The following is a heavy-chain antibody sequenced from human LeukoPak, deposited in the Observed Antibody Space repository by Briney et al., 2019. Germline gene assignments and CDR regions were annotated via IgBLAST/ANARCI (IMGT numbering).Heavy chain of an antibody. J-gene: IGHJ4*02. Sequence: SSVKIPSNPAPAPVSSYAVSWPRRAPARALGWLGTIISILGTANYAQKFQGRVTITTDESTSTAYMELSSLRSEDTAVYYCARGPRYSSGWYVGDWGQGTLVTVSS. V-gene: IGHV1-69*11. CDR3: ARGPRYSSGWYVGD. CDR2: IISILGTA. CDR1: PAPVSSYA. D-gene: IGHD6-19*01.